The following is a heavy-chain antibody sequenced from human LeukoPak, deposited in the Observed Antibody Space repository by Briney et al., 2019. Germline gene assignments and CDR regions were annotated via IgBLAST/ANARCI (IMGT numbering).Heavy chain of an antibody. CDR3: AREVIPAASPYYFDY. CDR1: GGSINNYY. Sequence: SETLSLTCTVSGGSINNYYWSWIRQPPGKGLEWIGYVYYSGSTNYNPSLKSRVTISIDTSKNQFSLELSSLTAADTAVYYCAREVIPAASPYYFDYWGQGTLVTVSS. CDR2: VYYSGST. D-gene: IGHD2-2*01. J-gene: IGHJ4*02. V-gene: IGHV4-59*12.